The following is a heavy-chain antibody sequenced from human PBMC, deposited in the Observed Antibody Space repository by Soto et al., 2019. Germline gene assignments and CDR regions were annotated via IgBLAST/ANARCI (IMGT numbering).Heavy chain of an antibody. CDR2: ISGSGGGT. CDR3: AKTYSSGWYLAFDY. V-gene: IGHV3-23*01. Sequence: EVQLLESGGGLVQPGGSLRLSCAASGFTFSSYAMSWVRQAPGKGLEWVSAISGSGGGTYYADSVKGRFTIFRDNSKNTLYLQMNSLRAEDTAVYHCAKTYSSGWYLAFDYLGQGTLVTVSS. D-gene: IGHD6-19*01. J-gene: IGHJ4*02. CDR1: GFTFSSYA.